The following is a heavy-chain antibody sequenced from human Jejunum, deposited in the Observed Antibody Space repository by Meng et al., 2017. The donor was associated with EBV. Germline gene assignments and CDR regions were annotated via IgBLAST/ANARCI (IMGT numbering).Heavy chain of an antibody. CDR1: GFTFSTYW. CDR3: SRDLAGPYDD. CDR2: INENGRTT. Sequence: DVQLVESGGALGQPGGSLRLSCAASGFTFSTYWMYWVRQAPGKGLVWISRINENGRTTTYADSVKGRFTISRDNTKNTLYLQMNNLRAEDTAVYFCSRDLAGPYDDWGQGTLVTVSS. V-gene: IGHV3-74*01. J-gene: IGHJ4*02.